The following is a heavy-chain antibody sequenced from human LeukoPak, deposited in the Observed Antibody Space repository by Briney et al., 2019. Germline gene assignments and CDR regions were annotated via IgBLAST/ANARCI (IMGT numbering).Heavy chain of an antibody. CDR2: INHSGST. Sequence: SETLSLTCAVYGGPFGVYYWSWVRQPPGKGLEWIGEINHSGSTNYSPSLKSRVTISVDTSKNHFSLKLSSVTAADTAVYYCAGPGAGDLDYWGQGTLVTGSS. D-gene: IGHD3-10*01. CDR3: AGPGAGDLDY. CDR1: GGPFGVYY. V-gene: IGHV4-34*01. J-gene: IGHJ4*02.